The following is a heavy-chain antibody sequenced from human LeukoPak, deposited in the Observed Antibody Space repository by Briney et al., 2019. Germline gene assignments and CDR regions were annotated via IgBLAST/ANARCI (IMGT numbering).Heavy chain of an antibody. J-gene: IGHJ4*02. D-gene: IGHD2-21*01. CDR2: SSPTDEGT. V-gene: IGHV1-46*01. CDR3: ARADWQEFDF. CDR1: GFPFTNYY. Sequence: ASVKVSCKASGFPFTNYYLHWVRQAPGQGLEWMGISSPTDEGTEYAQKFQGRVTMTRDTSTSTLYMELRSLTSEDTAMYYCARADWQEFDFWGQGTPVTVSS.